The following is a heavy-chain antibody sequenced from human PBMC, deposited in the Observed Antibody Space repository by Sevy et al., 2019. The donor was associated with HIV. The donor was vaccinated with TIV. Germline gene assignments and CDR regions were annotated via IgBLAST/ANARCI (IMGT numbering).Heavy chain of an antibody. CDR2: PDPKDGEI. CDR1: GYSLSKLT. J-gene: IGHJ5*02. D-gene: IGHD2-15*01. CDR3: AIVGLGYYSGSSYYQGDWLDP. Sequence: ASVKVSGKVTGYSLSKLTIHWVRQAPGKGLEWMGSPDPKDGEIIYAQTFQGRLTMTEDTSTDTAYMELSSLTSDDTAVYFCAIVGLGYYSGSSYYQGDWLDPWGQGTLVTVSS. V-gene: IGHV1-24*01.